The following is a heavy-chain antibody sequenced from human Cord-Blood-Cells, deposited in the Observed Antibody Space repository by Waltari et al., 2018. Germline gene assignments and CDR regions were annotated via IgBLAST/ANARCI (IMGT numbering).Heavy chain of an antibody. CDR1: GGPFSSYA. CDR2: IIPIFGTA. J-gene: IGHJ5*02. V-gene: IGHV1-69*01. CDR3: ARDVDGYNYNWFDP. D-gene: IGHD5-12*01. Sequence: QVQLVQSGAEVKKPGSSVKVSCKASGGPFSSYAISWVRQAPGQGLEWMGGIIPIFGTANYAQKFQGRVTITADESTSTAYMELSSLRSEDTAVYYCARDVDGYNYNWFDPWGQGTLVTVSS.